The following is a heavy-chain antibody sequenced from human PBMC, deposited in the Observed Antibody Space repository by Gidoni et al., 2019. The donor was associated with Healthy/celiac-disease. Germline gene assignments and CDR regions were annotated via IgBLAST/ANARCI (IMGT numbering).Heavy chain of an antibody. CDR2: INPNSGGT. V-gene: IGHV1-2*02. CDR3: ARVGFYGDLNPFDY. CDR1: GYTFTGYY. J-gene: IGHJ4*02. Sequence: QVQLVQSGAEVKKPGASVKVSCKASGYTFTGYYMHWVRQAPGQGLEWMGWINPNSGGTNDAQKFQGRVTMTRDTSISTAYMELSRLRSDDTAVYYCARVGFYGDLNPFDYWGQGTLVTVSS. D-gene: IGHD4-17*01.